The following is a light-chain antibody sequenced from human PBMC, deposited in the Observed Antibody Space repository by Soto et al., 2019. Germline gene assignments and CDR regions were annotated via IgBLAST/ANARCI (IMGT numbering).Light chain of an antibody. J-gene: IGKJ1*01. CDR2: WAS. V-gene: IGKV4-1*01. CDR1: QSVLYSSNNKNY. Sequence: DIVMTQSPDSLAVSLGERATINCKSSQSVLYSSNNKNYLAWYQQKPGQPPKLLFYWASTRESGVPDRFSVSGAGTDFTLTISSLQAEDVAVYYCQQYYTTPQTFGQGTKVEVK. CDR3: QQYYTTPQT.